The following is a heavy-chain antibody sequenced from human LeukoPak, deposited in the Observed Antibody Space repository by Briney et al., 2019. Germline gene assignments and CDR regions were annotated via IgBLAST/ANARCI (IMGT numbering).Heavy chain of an antibody. CDR1: GGALSSSYYF. CDR3: ARAPSLRIPMVQGVHALAHYFDY. D-gene: IGHD3-10*01. V-gene: IGHV4-39*07. J-gene: IGHJ4*02. CDR2: FYFNGST. Sequence: PSEKLSPTFPGSGGALSSSYYFSGLVPQPPGKGLEWVGSFYFNGSTYYNPSLKSRVTISVDTSKNQFSLKLSSVAAADTAVYYCARAPSLRIPMVQGVHALAHYFDYWGQGTLVTVSS.